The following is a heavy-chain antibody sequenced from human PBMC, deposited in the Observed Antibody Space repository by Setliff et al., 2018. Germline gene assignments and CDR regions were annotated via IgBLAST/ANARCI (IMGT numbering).Heavy chain of an antibody. Sequence: GGSLRLSCAASGFTFSNYYMTWIRQAPGKGLEWISYIHDSGNPTYYADSVKGGFTVSRDNAKNSLYLQMTSLRAEDTAIYYCARTTGYRLEGDFDYWGQGTLVTVSS. V-gene: IGHV3-11*01. J-gene: IGHJ4*02. D-gene: IGHD3-16*01. CDR1: GFTFSNYY. CDR3: ARTTGYRLEGDFDY. CDR2: IHDSGNPT.